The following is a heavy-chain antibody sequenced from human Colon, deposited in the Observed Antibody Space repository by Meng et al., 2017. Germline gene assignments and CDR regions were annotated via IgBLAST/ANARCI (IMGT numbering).Heavy chain of an antibody. J-gene: IGHJ4*02. CDR2: IHPSGST. V-gene: IGHV4-34*01. D-gene: IGHD3-9*01. CDR3: ARGVDWAKSGNF. Sequence: QGQLRQGGAGLLKPSEPLSLPCAVYGGSFSDYYLNWIRQPPGKGLEWVGEIHPSGSTYYSPSLQSRVTITLDTSKNQFSLTLSSMTAADTAVYYCARGVDWAKSGNFWGQGTLVTVSS. CDR1: GGSFSDYY.